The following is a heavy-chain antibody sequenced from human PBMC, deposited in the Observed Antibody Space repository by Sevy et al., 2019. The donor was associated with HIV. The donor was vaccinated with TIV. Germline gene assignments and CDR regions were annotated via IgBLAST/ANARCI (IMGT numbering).Heavy chain of an antibody. CDR1: GFTFSSYA. Sequence: GGSLRLSCAASGFTFSSYAMHWVRQAPGKGLEWVAVISYDGSNKYYADSVKGRFTISRDNSKNTLYLQMNSLRAEDTAVYYCARDLAYHDFSSGYYPNYYYGMDVWGQGTTVTVSS. D-gene: IGHD3-3*01. V-gene: IGHV3-30*04. CDR2: ISYDGSNK. CDR3: ARDLAYHDFSSGYYPNYYYGMDV. J-gene: IGHJ6*02.